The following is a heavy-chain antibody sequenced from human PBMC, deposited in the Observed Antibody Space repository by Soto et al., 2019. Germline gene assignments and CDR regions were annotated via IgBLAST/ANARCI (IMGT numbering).Heavy chain of an antibody. D-gene: IGHD2-15*01. CDR3: ARDKGPDTYCQTRIRDYSYAMDV. CDR2: IYYSVGTSCT. Sequence: QVQLQGSGPRLVKPSQTLSLTCSVSGASISSGAYFWAWIRHHPGKGLEWIGYIYYSVGTSCTYQSPALQCRVTISVDTSKNLFSLRLTSVTAADTATYYCARDKGPDTYCQTRIRDYSYAMDVWGQGTTVIVSS. CDR1: GASISSGAYF. J-gene: IGHJ6*02. V-gene: IGHV4-31*03.